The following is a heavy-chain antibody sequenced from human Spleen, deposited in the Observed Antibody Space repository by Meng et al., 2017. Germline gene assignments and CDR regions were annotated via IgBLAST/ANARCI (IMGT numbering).Heavy chain of an antibody. CDR3: AHSGSWYMGLDY. D-gene: IGHD6-13*01. CDR2: TYYRSKWYN. CDR1: GDSISSNSAA. V-gene: IGHV6-1*01. Sequence: SQTPSLTRAISGDSISSNSAAWNWIRQSPSRGLEWRGRTYYRSKWYNDYAVSVKSRITINPDTSKNQFSLQLNSVTPEDTAVYYCAHSGSWYMGLDYWGQGTLVTVSS. J-gene: IGHJ4*02.